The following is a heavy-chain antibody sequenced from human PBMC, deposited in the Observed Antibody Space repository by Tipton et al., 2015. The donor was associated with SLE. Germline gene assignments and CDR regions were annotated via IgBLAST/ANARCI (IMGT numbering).Heavy chain of an antibody. Sequence: SLRLSSAASGFTFSSYAMSWVRQAPGKGLEWVSAISGSGGSTYYADSVKGRFTISRDNSKNTLYLQMNSLRAEDTAVYYCAKDVDTAMVPYYYGMDVWGQGTTVTVSS. CDR1: GFTFSSYA. V-gene: IGHV3-23*01. D-gene: IGHD5-18*01. CDR2: ISGSGGST. CDR3: AKDVDTAMVPYYYGMDV. J-gene: IGHJ6*02.